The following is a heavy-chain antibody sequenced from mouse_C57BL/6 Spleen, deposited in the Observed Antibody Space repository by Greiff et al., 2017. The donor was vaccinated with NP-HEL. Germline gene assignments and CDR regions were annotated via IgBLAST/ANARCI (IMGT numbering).Heavy chain of an antibody. J-gene: IGHJ1*03. CDR1: GFTFSDYG. CDR3: ARDGKDWYFDV. Sequence: EVHLVESGGGLVKPGGSLKLSCAASGFTFSDYGMHWVRQAPEKGLEWVAYISRGSSTIYYADTVKGRFTISRDNAKNTLFLQMTSLRSEDTAMYYCARDGKDWYFDVWGTGTTVTVSS. D-gene: IGHD2-1*01. CDR2: ISRGSSTI. V-gene: IGHV5-17*01.